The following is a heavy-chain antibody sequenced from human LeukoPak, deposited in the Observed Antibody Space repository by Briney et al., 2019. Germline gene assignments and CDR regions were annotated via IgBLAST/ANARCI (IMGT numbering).Heavy chain of an antibody. V-gene: IGHV3-30*03. CDR1: GFTFSNYG. CDR3: ARDNEYCTGGTCRLDY. D-gene: IGHD2-15*01. Sequence: GGSLRLSCAGSGFTFSNYGMHWVRQAPGKGLEWVTLISYDGSNKYYADSVKGRFTISRDNSKNTLYLQMNSLRAEDTAVYYCARDNEYCTGGTCRLDYWGQGALVTVSS. J-gene: IGHJ4*02. CDR2: ISYDGSNK.